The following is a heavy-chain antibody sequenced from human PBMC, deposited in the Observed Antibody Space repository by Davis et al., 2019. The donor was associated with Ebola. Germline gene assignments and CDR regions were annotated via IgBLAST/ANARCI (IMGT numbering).Heavy chain of an antibody. D-gene: IGHD1-26*01. CDR2: ISGSGGST. CDR3: AKDSDSGSYNDY. J-gene: IGHJ4*02. Sequence: GESLKISCAASGFTFSSYAMSWVRQAPGKGLEWVSAISGSGGSTYYADSVKGRFTISRDNSKNTLYLQMNSLRAEDTAVYYCAKDSDSGSYNDYWGQGTLVTVSS. V-gene: IGHV3-23*01. CDR1: GFTFSSYA.